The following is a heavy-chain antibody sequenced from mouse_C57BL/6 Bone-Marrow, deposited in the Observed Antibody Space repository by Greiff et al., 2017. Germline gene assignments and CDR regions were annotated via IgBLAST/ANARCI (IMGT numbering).Heavy chain of an antibody. D-gene: IGHD4-1*01. J-gene: IGHJ1*03. Sequence: VNLVESGAELVRPGTSVKVSCKASGYAFTNYLIEWVKQRPGQGLEWIGVSNPGSGGTNYNEKFKGKATLTADKSSSTAYMQLSSLTSEDSAVYFCALTGHWYFDVWGTGTTVTVSS. CDR1: GYAFTNYL. V-gene: IGHV1-54*01. CDR3: ALTGHWYFDV. CDR2: SNPGSGGT.